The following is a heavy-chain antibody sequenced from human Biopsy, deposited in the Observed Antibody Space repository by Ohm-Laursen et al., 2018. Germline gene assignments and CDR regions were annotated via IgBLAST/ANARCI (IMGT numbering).Heavy chain of an antibody. J-gene: IGHJ4*02. Sequence: VSSLNVSCKVSGYTLTELSMHWVRQAPGNGLEWMGGFAPENGKTVYAQNFQARVSMTEDTSTDTAYMELRSLRSEVPAVYYCAADINVWNVNYWGQGTQVTVSS. CDR2: FAPENGKT. CDR3: AADINVWNVNY. D-gene: IGHD1-1*01. V-gene: IGHV1-24*01. CDR1: GYTLTELS.